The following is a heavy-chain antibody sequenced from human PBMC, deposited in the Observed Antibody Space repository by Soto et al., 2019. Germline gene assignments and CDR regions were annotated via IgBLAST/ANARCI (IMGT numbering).Heavy chain of an antibody. D-gene: IGHD3-16*01. Sequence: EVQLVESGGGLVKPGGSLRLSCAAFGFTFSSYTMNWVRQAPGKGLEWVSSISSSSSYIYYADSVKGRFTISRDNAKTALYLQMNSLRAADTAVYYWARDRGGDLKAFDIWGQGTMVTVSS. J-gene: IGHJ3*02. CDR1: GFTFSSYT. V-gene: IGHV3-21*01. CDR2: ISSSSSYI. CDR3: ARDRGGDLKAFDI.